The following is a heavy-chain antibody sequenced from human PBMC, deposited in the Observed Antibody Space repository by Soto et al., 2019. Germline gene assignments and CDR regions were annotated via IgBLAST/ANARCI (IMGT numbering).Heavy chain of an antibody. J-gene: IGHJ1*01. CDR3: ASATNQKGHPSH. CDR1: GGTFSSYS. CDR2: IIPILGIA. Sequence: SVKVSCKASGGTFSSYSISWVRQAPGQGLEWMGRIIPILGIANYAQKFQGRVTITADKSTSTAYMELSSLRSEDTAVYYCASATNQKGHPSHWGQGTLVTVSS. V-gene: IGHV1-69*02.